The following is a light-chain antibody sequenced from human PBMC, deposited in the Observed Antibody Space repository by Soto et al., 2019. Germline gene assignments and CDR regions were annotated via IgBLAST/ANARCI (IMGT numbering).Light chain of an antibody. J-gene: IGKJ4*01. Sequence: DIVLTQSPATLSLSPGQTATLSCRASQSVSSYLAWYQQKPGQAPRLLMFRTSSRATGFPARFSGSGSGKEFNLTISSLQSEDFGVYYCQQYNNWPRATFGGGTKVDIK. CDR3: QQYNNWPRAT. V-gene: IGKV3-15*01. CDR2: RTS. CDR1: QSVSSY.